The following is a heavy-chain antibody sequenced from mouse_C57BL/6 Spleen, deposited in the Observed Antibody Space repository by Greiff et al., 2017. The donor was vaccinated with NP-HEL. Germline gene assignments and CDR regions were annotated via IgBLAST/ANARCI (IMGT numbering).Heavy chain of an antibody. CDR3: ARSIYYGSSSYWYFDV. CDR1: GYAFSSSW. CDR2: IYPGDGDT. J-gene: IGHJ1*03. V-gene: IGHV1-82*01. D-gene: IGHD1-1*01. Sequence: VQLQESGPELVKPGASVKISCKASGYAFSSSWMNWVKQRPGKGLEWIGRIYPGDGDTNYNGKFKGKATLTADKSSSTAYMQLSSLTSEDSAVYVCARSIYYGSSSYWYFDVWGTGTTVTVSS.